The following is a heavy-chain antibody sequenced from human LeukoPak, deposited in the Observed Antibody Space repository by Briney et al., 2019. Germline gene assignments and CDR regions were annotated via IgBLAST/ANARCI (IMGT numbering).Heavy chain of an antibody. CDR1: GFSFSSHA. J-gene: IGHJ4*02. V-gene: IGHV3-23*01. CDR3: ARDLDDNWSGHGIGDH. D-gene: IGHD3-3*01. CDR2: ISAGATNT. Sequence: PGGSLRLSCAASGFSFSSHAMSWVRQAPDKGLEWVSSISAGATNTHYADSVKGRFTISRDNSKSTLSLQMNRLRAEDTAVYFCARDLDDNWSGHGIGDHWGQGTLVTVSS.